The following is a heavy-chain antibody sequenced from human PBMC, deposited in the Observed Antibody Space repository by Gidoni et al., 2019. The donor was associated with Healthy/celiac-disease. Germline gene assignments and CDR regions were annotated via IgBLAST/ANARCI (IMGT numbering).Heavy chain of an antibody. D-gene: IGHD3-10*01. V-gene: IGHV1-69*04. J-gene: IGHJ4*02. CDR3: AGDRGYYYGSGSARGFDY. CDR1: GGTFSSYA. Sequence: QVQLVQSGAEVKKPGSSVKVSCKASGGTFSSYAISWVRQGPGQGLEWMGRIIPILGIANYAQKFQGRVTITADKSTSTAYMELSSLRSEDTAVYYCAGDRGYYYGSGSARGFDYWGQGTLVTVSS. CDR2: IIPILGIA.